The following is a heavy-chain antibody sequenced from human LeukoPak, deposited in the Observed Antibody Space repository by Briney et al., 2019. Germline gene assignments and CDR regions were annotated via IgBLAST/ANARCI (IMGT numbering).Heavy chain of an antibody. V-gene: IGHV3-9*01. CDR2: ISWNSGSI. CDR3: ARDLRNYIFDY. CDR1: GFTFDDYA. J-gene: IGHJ4*02. D-gene: IGHD1-7*01. Sequence: GGSLRLPCAASGFTFDDYAIHWVRQAPGKGLEWVSGISWNSGSIGYADSVKGRFTISRDNAKNSLYLQMNSLRAEDTAVYYCARDLRNYIFDYWGQGTLVTVSS.